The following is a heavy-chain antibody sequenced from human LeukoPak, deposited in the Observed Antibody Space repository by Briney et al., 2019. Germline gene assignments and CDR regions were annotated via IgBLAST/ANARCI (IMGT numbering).Heavy chain of an antibody. J-gene: IGHJ4*02. CDR2: ISGSGGST. Sequence: GGSLRLSCAASGFTFSSHAMSWVRQAPGKGLEWVSAISGSGGSTYYADSVKGRFTISRDNSKNTLYLQMNSLRAEDTAVYYCAKDGMIAAAGTSFSDYWGQGTLVTVSS. CDR1: GFTFSSHA. V-gene: IGHV3-23*01. D-gene: IGHD6-13*01. CDR3: AKDGMIAAAGTSFSDY.